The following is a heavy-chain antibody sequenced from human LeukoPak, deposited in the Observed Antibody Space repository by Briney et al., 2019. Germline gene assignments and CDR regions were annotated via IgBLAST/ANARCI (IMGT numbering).Heavy chain of an antibody. CDR1: GFTFSSYA. D-gene: IGHD3-10*02. V-gene: IGHV3-30*04. Sequence: GGSLRLSCAAAGFTFSSYAMHWVRQAPGKGLEWVALISYDGSNKYYADSVKGRFTISRDNAKNSLYLQMNSLRAEDTAVYYCARDPVRGVRPYWGQRTLVTVSS. J-gene: IGHJ4*02. CDR3: ARDPVRGVRPY. CDR2: ISYDGSNK.